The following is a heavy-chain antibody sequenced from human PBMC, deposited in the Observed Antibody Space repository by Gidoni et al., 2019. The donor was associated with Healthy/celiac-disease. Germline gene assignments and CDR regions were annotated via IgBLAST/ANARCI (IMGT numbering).Heavy chain of an antibody. CDR3: ARDITNYYDSSGYYRDAFDI. V-gene: IGHV1-69*09. Sequence: QVQLVQSGAEVTKPGSSVKVSCKAPGGTFSSYAISWVQQAPGQGLEWMGRIIPILGIANYAQKFQGRVTITADKSTSTAYMELSSLRSEDTAVYYCARDITNYYDSSGYYRDAFDIWGQGTMVTVSS. CDR1: GGTFSSYA. CDR2: IIPILGIA. D-gene: IGHD3-22*01. J-gene: IGHJ3*02.